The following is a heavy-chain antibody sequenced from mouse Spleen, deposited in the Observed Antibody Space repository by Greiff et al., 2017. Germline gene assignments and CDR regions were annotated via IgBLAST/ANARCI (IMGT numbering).Heavy chain of an antibody. CDR3: ARWGITRFAY. CDR1: GYTFTSYW. D-gene: IGHD2-4*01. J-gene: IGHJ3*01. CDR2: IDPSDSYT. Sequence: QVQLKQPGAELVKPGASVKLSCKASGYTFTSYWMQWVKQRPGQGLEWIGEIDPSDSYTNYNQKFKGKATLTVDTSSSTAYMQLSSLTSEDSAVYYCARWGITRFAYWGQGTLVTVSA. V-gene: IGHV1-50*01.